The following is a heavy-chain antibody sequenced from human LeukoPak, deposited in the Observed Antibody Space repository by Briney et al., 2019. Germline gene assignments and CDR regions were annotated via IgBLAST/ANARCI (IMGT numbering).Heavy chain of an antibody. V-gene: IGHV3-23*01. D-gene: IGHD1-26*01. J-gene: IGHJ4*02. CDR2: ISGSGGST. CDR1: GFTFSSYA. Sequence: GGSLRLSCAASGFTFSSYAMSWVRQAPGEGLEWVSAISGSGGSTYYADSVKGRFTISRDNSKNTLYLQMNSLRAEDTAVYYCAKGIVGATRKINFFDYWGQGTLVTVSS. CDR3: AKGIVGATRKINFFDY.